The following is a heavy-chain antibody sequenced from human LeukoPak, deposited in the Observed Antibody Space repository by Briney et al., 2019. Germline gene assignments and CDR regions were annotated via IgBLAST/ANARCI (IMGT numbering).Heavy chain of an antibody. D-gene: IGHD1-26*01. Sequence: SETLSLTCAVYGGSFSGYYWSWIRQPAGKGLEWIGRIYTSGSTNYNPSLKSRVTISVDTSKNQFSLKLSSVTAADTAVYYCARTGIVGAHAFDIWGQGTMVTVSS. J-gene: IGHJ3*02. CDR3: ARTGIVGAHAFDI. CDR2: IYTSGST. CDR1: GGSFSGYY. V-gene: IGHV4-59*10.